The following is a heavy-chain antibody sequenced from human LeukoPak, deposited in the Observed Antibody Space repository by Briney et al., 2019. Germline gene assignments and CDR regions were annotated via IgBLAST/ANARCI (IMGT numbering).Heavy chain of an antibody. D-gene: IGHD2-21*01. J-gene: IGHJ5*02. CDR3: ASLTLHHNWFDP. V-gene: IGHV1-2*02. Sequence: ASVKVSCKASGYTFTGYYMHWVRQAPGQGLGWMGWINPNSGGTNYAQKFQGRVTMTRDTSISTAYMELSRLRSDDTAVYYCASLTLHHNWFDPWGQGTLVTVSS. CDR2: INPNSGGT. CDR1: GYTFTGYY.